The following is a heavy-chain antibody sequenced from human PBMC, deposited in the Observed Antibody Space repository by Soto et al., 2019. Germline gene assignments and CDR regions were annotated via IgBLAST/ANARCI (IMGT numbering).Heavy chain of an antibody. J-gene: IGHJ5*02. D-gene: IGHD6-6*01. CDR1: GYTFTSYD. Sequence: ASVKVSCKASGYTFTSYDINWVRQATGQGLEWMGWMNPNSGNTGYAQKFQGRVTMTRNTSISTAYMELSSPRSEDTAVYYCARWGGYSSSSFGALYWFDPWGQGTLVTVSS. CDR2: MNPNSGNT. CDR3: ARWGGYSSSSFGALYWFDP. V-gene: IGHV1-8*01.